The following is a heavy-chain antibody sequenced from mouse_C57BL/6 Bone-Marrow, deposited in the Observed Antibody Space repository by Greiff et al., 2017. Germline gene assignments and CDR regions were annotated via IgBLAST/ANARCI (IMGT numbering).Heavy chain of an antibody. CDR1: GYAFSSSW. Sequence: VQLQQSGPELVKPGASVKISCKASGYAFSSSWMNWVKQRPGKGLEWIGRIYPGDGDTNYNGKFKGKATLTADKSSSTAYMQLSSLTSEDSAVYFCARPGSPYYWGQGTTLTVSS. CDR3: ARPGSPYY. D-gene: IGHD1-1*01. V-gene: IGHV1-82*01. J-gene: IGHJ2*01. CDR2: IYPGDGDT.